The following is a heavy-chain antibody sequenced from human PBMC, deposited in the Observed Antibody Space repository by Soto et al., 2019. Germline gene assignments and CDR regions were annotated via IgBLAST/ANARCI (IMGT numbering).Heavy chain of an antibody. V-gene: IGHV1-69*01. CDR2: LIPIFGTA. CDR1: GGTFSSYA. CDR3: ARAPGDCSGGSCYSPCYYGMDV. J-gene: IGHJ6*02. Sequence: QVQLVQSGAEVKKPGSSVKVSCKASGGTFSSYAISWVRQAPGQGLEWMGGLIPIFGTANYAQKFPGRVTLTADESTSTAYMELSSLRSEDTAVYYCARAPGDCSGGSCYSPCYYGMDVWGQGTTVTVSS. D-gene: IGHD2-15*01.